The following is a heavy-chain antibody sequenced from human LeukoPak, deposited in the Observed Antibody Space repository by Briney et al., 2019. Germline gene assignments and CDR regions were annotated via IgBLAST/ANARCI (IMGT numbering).Heavy chain of an antibody. CDR1: GGILSWYW. Sequence: GGSQRLSCAASGGILSWYWMTWVRQAPGKGLEWVADISPDGSEKNYMDSVKGRFTISRDNAKNSLYLQMNALGDEDTAVYYCATDIGFGTFDVWGQGTMVTVSS. J-gene: IGHJ3*01. D-gene: IGHD2-15*01. CDR2: ISPDGSEK. V-gene: IGHV3-7*01. CDR3: ATDIGFGTFDV.